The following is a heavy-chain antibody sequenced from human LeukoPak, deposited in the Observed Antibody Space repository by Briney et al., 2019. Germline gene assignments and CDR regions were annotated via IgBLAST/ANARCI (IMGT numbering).Heavy chain of an antibody. Sequence: SETLSHTCTVSGGSISSYYWSWIRQPPGKGLEWIGYIYYSGSTNYNPSLKSRVTISVDTSKNQFSLKLSSVTAADTAVYYCARGGCSGYYAWFDPWGQGTLVTVSS. CDR1: GGSISSYY. V-gene: IGHV4-59*01. J-gene: IGHJ5*02. CDR3: ARGGCSGYYAWFDP. D-gene: IGHD3-22*01. CDR2: IYYSGST.